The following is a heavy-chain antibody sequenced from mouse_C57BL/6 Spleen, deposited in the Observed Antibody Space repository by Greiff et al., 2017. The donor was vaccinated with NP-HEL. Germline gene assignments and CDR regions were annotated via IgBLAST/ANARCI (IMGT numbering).Heavy chain of an antibody. D-gene: IGHD3-2*02. J-gene: IGHJ3*01. V-gene: IGHV1-64*01. Sequence: QVQLQQPGAELVKPGASVKLSCKASGYTFTSYWMHWVKQRPGQGLEWIGMIHPNSGSTNYNEKFKSKATLPVDKSSSTAYMQLSSLTSEDSAVYYCARGIDSSGYVAYWGQGTLVTVSA. CDR3: ARGIDSSGYVAY. CDR1: GYTFTSYW. CDR2: IHPNSGST.